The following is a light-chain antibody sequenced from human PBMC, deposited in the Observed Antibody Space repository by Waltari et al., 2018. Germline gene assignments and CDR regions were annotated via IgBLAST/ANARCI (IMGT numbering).Light chain of an antibody. CDR2: QHN. CDR1: KLGGKF. Sequence: SYELTQPPSVSVSPGQTASITCSGDKLGGKFASWYQLRAGQSPVLVISQHNQRPSGIPERFAASYSGNTATLTISGTQAMDEADYDCQAWDSNTVIFGGGTKLSVL. J-gene: IGLJ2*01. V-gene: IGLV3-1*01. CDR3: QAWDSNTVI.